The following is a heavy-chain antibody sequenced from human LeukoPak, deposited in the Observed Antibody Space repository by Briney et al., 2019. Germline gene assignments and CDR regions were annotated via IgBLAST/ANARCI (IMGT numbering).Heavy chain of an antibody. D-gene: IGHD5-24*01. Sequence: GGSLRLSCAASGFTFDDYAMHWVRQAPGKGLEWVSGISWNSGSIGYADSVKGRFTISRDNSKNTLYLQMNSLRAEDTAVYYCAKEERMATSCYWGQGTLVTVSS. CDR3: AKEERMATSCY. CDR1: GFTFDDYA. CDR2: ISWNSGSI. V-gene: IGHV3-9*01. J-gene: IGHJ4*02.